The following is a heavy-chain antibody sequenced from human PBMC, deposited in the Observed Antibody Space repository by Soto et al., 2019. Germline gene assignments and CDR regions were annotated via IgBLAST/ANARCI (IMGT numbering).Heavy chain of an antibody. CDR1: GGSISGGYY. V-gene: IGHV4-31*03. D-gene: IGHD5-18*01. J-gene: IGHJ4*02. Sequence: QVQLQESGPGLVKPSQTLSLTCTVSGGSISGGYYWSWVRQLPGKGLEWIGYIYYGGSTSYNPSLKSRVNISLDTSKNRFSLKLSSVTAADTAVYYCARAGAYGYDWGQGTLVTVSS. CDR3: ARAGAYGYD. CDR2: IYYGGST.